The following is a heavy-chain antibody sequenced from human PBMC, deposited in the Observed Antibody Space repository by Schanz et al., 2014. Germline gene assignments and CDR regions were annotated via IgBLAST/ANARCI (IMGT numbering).Heavy chain of an antibody. CDR1: GFTLSSYG. D-gene: IGHD3-22*01. CDR2: IWFDGTNK. J-gene: IGHJ3*01. CDR3: ARGREVVAKIFDV. V-gene: IGHV3-33*01. Sequence: QVQLAESGGGVVQPGRSLRLSCSASGFTLSSYGMHWVRQAPGKGLEWLAVIWFDGTNKYNADSVKGRFTISRDNSKNTLYLQMNSLRAEDTAVYYCARGREVVAKIFDVWGQGTMVAVSS.